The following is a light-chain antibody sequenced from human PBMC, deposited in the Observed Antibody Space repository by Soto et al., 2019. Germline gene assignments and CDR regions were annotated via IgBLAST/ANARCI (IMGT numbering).Light chain of an antibody. CDR2: GAF. CDR3: QQRNTWPPVT. J-gene: IGKJ5*01. Sequence: EIVLTQSPATLSLSPGERATLSCRASPSVPNFVAWYQQKPGQAPRLLIYGAFNRATGIPARFSGSGSGTDFTLTITSLEPEDSAIYYCQQRNTWPPVTFGQGTRLEIK. V-gene: IGKV3-11*01. CDR1: PSVPNF.